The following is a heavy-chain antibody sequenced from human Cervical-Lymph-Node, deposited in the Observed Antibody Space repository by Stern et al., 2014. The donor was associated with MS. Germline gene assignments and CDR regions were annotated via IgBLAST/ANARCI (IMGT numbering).Heavy chain of an antibody. CDR2: INTKSTYI. CDR3: ANGSPLHY. V-gene: IGHV3-21*01. CDR1: GFTFSSYT. D-gene: IGHD1-26*01. Sequence: EVQLVESGGGLVKPGGSLRLSCAASGFTFSSYTMNWVRQAPGKGLEWVSSINTKSTYIYYADSVKGRFTVSRDNAKNSLYLQMSSLRGDDPAVYYCANGSPLHYWGQGTLVTVSS. J-gene: IGHJ4*02.